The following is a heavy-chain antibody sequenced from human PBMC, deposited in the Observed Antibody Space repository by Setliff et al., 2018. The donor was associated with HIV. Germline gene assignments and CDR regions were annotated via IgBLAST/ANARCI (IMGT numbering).Heavy chain of an antibody. CDR3: ARAYDVLTGYFDY. J-gene: IGHJ4*02. CDR2: ISVYNGHT. V-gene: IGHV1-18*01. CDR1: GSSFTNLG. D-gene: IGHD3-9*01. Sequence: ASVKVSCKASGSSFTNLGLNWVRQAPGQGLEWMGWISVYNGHTNFAQKLQDRVTMTTDTSTSTAYMELRSLRSDDTAVYYCARAYDVLTGYFDYWGQGTLVTVST.